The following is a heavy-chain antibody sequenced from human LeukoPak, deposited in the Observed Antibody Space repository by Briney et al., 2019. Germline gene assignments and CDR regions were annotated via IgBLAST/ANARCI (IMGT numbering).Heavy chain of an antibody. Sequence: SGGSLRLSCTASGFTFSSFGMNWVRQAPGKGLEWVAGIWYDGSKQLYADSVKGRFTISRDDSKNTVYLQMNSLRAEDTALYCCARDYSYSSFDYWGQGTLVTVSS. CDR3: ARDYSYSSFDY. J-gene: IGHJ4*02. CDR1: GFTFSSFG. V-gene: IGHV3-33*01. D-gene: IGHD3-22*01. CDR2: IWYDGSKQ.